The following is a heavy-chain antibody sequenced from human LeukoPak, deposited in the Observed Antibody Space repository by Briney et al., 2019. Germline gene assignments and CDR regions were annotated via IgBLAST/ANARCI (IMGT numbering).Heavy chain of an antibody. V-gene: IGHV3-30*04. CDR3: AKLRGDSSGLDY. Sequence: PGRSLRLSCAASGFTFSSYALHWVRQAPGKGLEWVAVISYDGSNKYYADSVKGRFTVSRDNSKNTLYLQMNSLRAEDTAVYYCAKLRGDSSGLDYWGQGTLVTVSS. D-gene: IGHD1-7*01. J-gene: IGHJ4*02. CDR2: ISYDGSNK. CDR1: GFTFSSYA.